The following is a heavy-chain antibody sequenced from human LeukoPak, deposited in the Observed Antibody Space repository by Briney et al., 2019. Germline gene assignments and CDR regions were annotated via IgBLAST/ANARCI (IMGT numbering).Heavy chain of an antibody. D-gene: IGHD1-26*01. CDR3: ARLVGAPVY. CDR2: IYYSGST. V-gene: IGHV4-59*12. Sequence: SETLSLTCTVSGGSISSNSWSWIRQPPGKGLEWIGSIYYSGSTYYNPSLKSRVTISVDTSKNQFSLKLSSVTAADTAVYYCARLVGAPVYWGQGTLVTVSS. CDR1: GGSISSNS. J-gene: IGHJ4*02.